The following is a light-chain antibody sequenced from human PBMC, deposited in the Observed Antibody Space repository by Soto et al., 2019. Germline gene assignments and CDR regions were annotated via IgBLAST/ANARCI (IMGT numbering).Light chain of an antibody. V-gene: IGLV2-14*03. Sequence: QSALTQPASVSGSPGQSITISCTGTSSDIVAFNFVSWYQQHPGKAPKLMIYDVINRPSGVSARFSGSKYGNTASLTISGLQAEDEADYYCSSYRNTASDAFGTGTKLTV. CDR3: SSYRNTASDA. CDR2: DVI. J-gene: IGLJ1*01. CDR1: SSDIVAFNF.